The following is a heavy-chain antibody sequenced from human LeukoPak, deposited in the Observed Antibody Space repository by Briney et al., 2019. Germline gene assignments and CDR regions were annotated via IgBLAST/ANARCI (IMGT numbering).Heavy chain of an antibody. D-gene: IGHD3-22*01. CDR3: ARVNDSSGYYYWDY. Sequence: SETLSLTCTVSGVSISSSNSYWGWIRQPPGKGLEWIGSIYYSGSTYYNSSLKSRVTISVDTSKNQFSLRLSSVTAADTAVYYCARVNDSSGYYYWDYWGQGTLVTVSS. CDR2: IYYSGST. CDR1: GVSISSSNSY. V-gene: IGHV4-39*07. J-gene: IGHJ4*02.